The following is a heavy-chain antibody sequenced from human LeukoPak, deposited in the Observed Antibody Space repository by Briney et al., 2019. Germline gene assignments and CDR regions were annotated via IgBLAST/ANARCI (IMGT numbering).Heavy chain of an antibody. CDR3: ARVPGYSSRTNWFDP. CDR2: INHSGSI. D-gene: IGHD6-13*01. Sequence: SETLSLTCAVYGGSFSGYYWSWIRQPPGKGLEWIGEINHSGSINYNPSLKSRVTISVDTSKNQFSLKLSSVTAADTAVYYCARVPGYSSRTNWFDPWGQGTLVTVSS. J-gene: IGHJ5*02. CDR1: GGSFSGYY. V-gene: IGHV4-34*01.